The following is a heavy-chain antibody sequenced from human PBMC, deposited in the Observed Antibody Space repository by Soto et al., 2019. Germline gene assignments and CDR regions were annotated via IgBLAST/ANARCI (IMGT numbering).Heavy chain of an antibody. CDR3: ASRDAYSGPAYY. V-gene: IGHV5-51*01. J-gene: IGHJ4*02. Sequence: XESLKISWRGSGYRFSNYWIGWVRQMPGKGLEWMGIIYPGDSDTRYSPSFQGQVTMSADKSISTAYLQWSSLKASDTAMYYCASRDAYSGPAYYWGQGTLVTVSS. CDR1: GYRFSNYW. CDR2: IYPGDSDT. D-gene: IGHD2-21*01.